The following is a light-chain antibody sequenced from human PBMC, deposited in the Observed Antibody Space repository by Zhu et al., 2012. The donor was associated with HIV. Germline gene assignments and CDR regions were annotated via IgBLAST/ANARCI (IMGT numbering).Light chain of an antibody. Sequence: DIQMTQSPSTLSASVGDRVTITCRASQSVDNWLAWYQQKSGEAPNLLIYKATSLQIGVPSRFSGSGSGTEFTLTISSLQPEDFATYYCQQYKTYSTFGQGTKLAI. CDR2: KAT. CDR1: QSVDNW. V-gene: IGKV1-5*03. CDR3: QQYKTYST. J-gene: IGKJ2*01.